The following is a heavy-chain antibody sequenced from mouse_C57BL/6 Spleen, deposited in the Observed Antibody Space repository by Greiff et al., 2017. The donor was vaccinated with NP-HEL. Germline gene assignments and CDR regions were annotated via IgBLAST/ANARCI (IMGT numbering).Heavy chain of an antibody. CDR2: IDPSDSYT. CDR1: GYTFTSYW. J-gene: IGHJ4*01. D-gene: IGHD2-1*01. CDR3: ARSHGNCPCYAMDY. V-gene: IGHV1-50*01. Sequence: QVQLQQSGAELVKPGASVKLSCKASGYTFTSYWMQWVKQRPGQGLEWIGEIDPSDSYTNYNQKFKGKATLTVDTSSSTAYMQLSNLTSEDSAVYYSARSHGNCPCYAMDYWGQGTSVTVSS.